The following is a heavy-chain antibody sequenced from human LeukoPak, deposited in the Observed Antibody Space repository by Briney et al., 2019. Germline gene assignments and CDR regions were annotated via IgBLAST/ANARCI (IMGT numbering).Heavy chain of an antibody. CDR3: ARGNGYCSGGSCYYFDY. Sequence: ASVKVSCKASGYTFTGYYMHWVRQAPGQGLEWMGRINPNSGGTNYAQKFQGRVTMTRNTSISTAYMELSSLRSEDTAVYYCARGNGYCSGGSCYYFDYWGQGTLVTVSS. CDR2: INPNSGGT. D-gene: IGHD2-15*01. V-gene: IGHV1-2*06. J-gene: IGHJ4*02. CDR1: GYTFTGYY.